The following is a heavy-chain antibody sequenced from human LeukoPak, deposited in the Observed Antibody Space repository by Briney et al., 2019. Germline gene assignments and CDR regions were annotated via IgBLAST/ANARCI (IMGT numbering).Heavy chain of an antibody. J-gene: IGHJ4*02. V-gene: IGHV4-59*01. CDR2: IYYSGST. CDR1: GGSISSYY. CDR3: ARGIGDGYNWNYFDY. Sequence: SETLSLTCTVSGGSISSYYWSWIRQPPGKGLEWLGYIYYSGSTNYNPSLKSRVTISVDTSKNQFSLKLSSVTAADTAVYYCARGIGDGYNWNYFDYWGQGTLVTVSS. D-gene: IGHD5-24*01.